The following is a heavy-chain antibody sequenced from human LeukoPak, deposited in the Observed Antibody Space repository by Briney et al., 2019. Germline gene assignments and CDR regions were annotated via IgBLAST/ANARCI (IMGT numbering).Heavy chain of an antibody. Sequence: SETLSLTCTVSGGSISSYYWSWIRQPPGKGLEWIGYIYTGGSTNYNPSLKSRVTISVDTSKNQFSLKLSSVTAADTAVYYCASSGRHYDSSGYYPNWFDPWGQGALVTVSS. J-gene: IGHJ5*02. CDR1: GGSISSYY. D-gene: IGHD3-22*01. CDR3: ASSGRHYDSSGYYPNWFDP. CDR2: IYTGGST. V-gene: IGHV4-4*09.